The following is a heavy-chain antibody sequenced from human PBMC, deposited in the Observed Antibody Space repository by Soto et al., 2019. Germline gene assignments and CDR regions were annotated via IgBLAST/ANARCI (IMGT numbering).Heavy chain of an antibody. CDR1: GYTFTGYY. CDR3: ARDFTSTYYYDSSGSRGAFDI. Sequence: ASVKVSCKASGYTFTGYYMHWVRQAPGQGLEWMGWINPNSGGTNYAQKFQGRVTMTRDTSISTAYMELSRLRSGDTAVYYCARDFTSTYYYDSSGSRGAFDIWGQGTMVTVSS. J-gene: IGHJ3*02. D-gene: IGHD3-22*01. V-gene: IGHV1-2*02. CDR2: INPNSGGT.